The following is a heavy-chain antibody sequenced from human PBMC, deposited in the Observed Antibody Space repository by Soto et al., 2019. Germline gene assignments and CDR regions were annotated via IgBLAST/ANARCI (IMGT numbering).Heavy chain of an antibody. Sequence: SETLSLTCTVSGGSITSITNHYCSWIRQPPGKGLEWIGYISYSGHTSYNPSLKSRVILSMDTSKNQVSLNLASVTAADTAVYYCATQGFGTLHGLVDVWGQGTTVTVSS. V-gene: IGHV4-59*08. J-gene: IGHJ6*02. CDR2: ISYSGHT. D-gene: IGHD1-7*01. CDR3: ATQGFGTLHGLVDV. CDR1: GGSITSITNHY.